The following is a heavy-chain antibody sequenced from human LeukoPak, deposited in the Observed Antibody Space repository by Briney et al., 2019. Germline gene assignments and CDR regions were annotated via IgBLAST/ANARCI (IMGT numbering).Heavy chain of an antibody. CDR3: SRFTSRDAFDI. CDR2: IYTSGST. Sequence: SQTLSLTCTVSGGSISSGSYYWSWIRQPAGKGLEWIGRIYTSGSTNYNPSLKSRVTISVDTSKNQFSLKLSSVTAADTAVYYCSRFTSRDAFDIWGQGTMVTVSS. CDR1: GGSISSGSYY. J-gene: IGHJ3*02. D-gene: IGHD6-6*01. V-gene: IGHV4-61*02.